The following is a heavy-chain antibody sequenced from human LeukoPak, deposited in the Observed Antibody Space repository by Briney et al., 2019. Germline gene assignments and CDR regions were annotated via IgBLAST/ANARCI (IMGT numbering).Heavy chain of an antibody. J-gene: IGHJ4*01. Sequence: SETLSLTCTVSGGSISSYYWSWIRQPPGKGLEWIGYIYYSGSTNYNPSLTSRVTISVDTSKNQFSLKLSSVTAADTAVNYCARSSGRRSPADYWGQGTLVTVSS. D-gene: IGHD3-10*01. CDR3: ARSSGRRSPADY. CDR1: GGSISSYY. V-gene: IGHV4-59*08. CDR2: IYYSGST.